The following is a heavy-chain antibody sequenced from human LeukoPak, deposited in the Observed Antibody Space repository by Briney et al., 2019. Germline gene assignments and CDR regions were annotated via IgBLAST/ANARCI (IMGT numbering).Heavy chain of an antibody. Sequence: GRSLRLSCAASGFTFSSYAMHWVRQAPGKGLEWVAVISYDGSNKYYADSVKGRFTISRDNSKNTLYLQMNSLRAEDTGVYYCAPVRGVFWGQGTLVTVSS. V-gene: IGHV3-30-3*01. D-gene: IGHD3-10*01. CDR3: APVRGVF. J-gene: IGHJ4*02. CDR1: GFTFSSYA. CDR2: ISYDGSNK.